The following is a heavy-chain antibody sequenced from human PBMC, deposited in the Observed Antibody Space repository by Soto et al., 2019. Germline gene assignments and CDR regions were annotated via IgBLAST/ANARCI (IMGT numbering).Heavy chain of an antibody. CDR1: GGSISSDNW. J-gene: IGHJ4*02. D-gene: IGHD3-10*01. Sequence: SETLSLTCSFSGGSISSDNWWSWVRQTPGMGLEWIGEIYHSGNTNYNPSLKSRVSMSVDKSKNQFSLKVTSVTAADTALYYCARLSASSKLRGVVINWGQGTLVTVSS. V-gene: IGHV4-4*02. CDR3: ARLSASSKLRGVVIN. CDR2: IYHSGNT.